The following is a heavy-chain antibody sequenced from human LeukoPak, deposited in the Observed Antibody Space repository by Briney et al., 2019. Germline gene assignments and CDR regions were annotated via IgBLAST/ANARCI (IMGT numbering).Heavy chain of an antibody. CDR3: VSFYETY. CDR1: VTYW. CDR2: INSDGSWT. D-gene: IGHD2/OR15-2a*01. Sequence: GGSLRLSCAASVTYWWPWFAKAPGKGLVWVSHINSDGSWTSYADSVKGRFTISKDNAKNTVYLQMNNLRAEDTAVYYCVSFYETYWGRGTLVTVSS. J-gene: IGHJ4*02. V-gene: IGHV3-74*01.